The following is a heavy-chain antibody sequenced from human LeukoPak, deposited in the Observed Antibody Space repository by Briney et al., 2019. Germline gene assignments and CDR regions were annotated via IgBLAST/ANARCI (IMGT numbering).Heavy chain of an antibody. Sequence: GGSLRLSCAASGFTFSSYGMHWVRQAPGKGLEWVAVTSYDGSNKYYADSVKGRFTISRDNSKNTLYLQMNSLRAEDTAVYYCAKMGSYYYDSSGYYFDYWGQGTLVTVSS. CDR3: AKMGSYYYDSSGYYFDY. CDR2: TSYDGSNK. V-gene: IGHV3-30*18. CDR1: GFTFSSYG. D-gene: IGHD3-22*01. J-gene: IGHJ4*02.